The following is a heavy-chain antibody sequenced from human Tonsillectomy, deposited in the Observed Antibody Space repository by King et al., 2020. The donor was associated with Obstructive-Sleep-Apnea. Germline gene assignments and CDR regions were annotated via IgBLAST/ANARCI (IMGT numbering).Heavy chain of an antibody. Sequence: VQLQQWGAGLLKPSETLSLTCAVYGGSFSGYYWSWIRQPPGKGLEWIGEINHSGSTNYNPSLKSRVTISVDTSKNQFSLKLSSVTAADTAVYYCARRGSIAVAGIPGAFDIWGQGTMVTVSS. V-gene: IGHV4-34*01. CDR2: INHSGST. J-gene: IGHJ3*02. D-gene: IGHD6-19*01. CDR3: ARRGSIAVAGIPGAFDI. CDR1: GGSFSGYY.